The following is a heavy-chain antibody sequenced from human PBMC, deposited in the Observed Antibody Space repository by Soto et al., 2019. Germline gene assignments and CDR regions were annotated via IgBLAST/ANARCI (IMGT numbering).Heavy chain of an antibody. D-gene: IGHD6-13*01. CDR2: IYYSGST. CDR3: ARDTKQQLVLAFDI. V-gene: IGHV4-59*01. J-gene: IGHJ3*02. CDR1: GGSISSYY. Sequence: PSETLSLTCTVYGGSISSYYWSWIRQPPGKGLEWIGYIYYSGSTNYNPSLKSRVTISVDTSKNQFSLKLSSVTAADTAVYYCARDTKQQLVLAFDIWGQGTMVTVSS.